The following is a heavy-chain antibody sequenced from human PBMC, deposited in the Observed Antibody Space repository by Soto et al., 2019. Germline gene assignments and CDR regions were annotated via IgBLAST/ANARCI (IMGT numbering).Heavy chain of an antibody. CDR3: ARERVGEGLLYRNYYYHCNDV. CDR1: GGFISSGGFY. D-gene: IGHD2-2*02. CDR2: IYYSGST. V-gene: IGHV4-31*03. J-gene: IGHJ6*02. Sequence: SETLSLTCTVSGGFISSGGFYWSWIRQHPGKGLEWIGYIYYSGSTYYNPSLKSRVSISVDTFKNQFSVQLSSVTPPDTAVYYRARERVGEGLLYRNYYYHCNDVCRQLPTFTASS.